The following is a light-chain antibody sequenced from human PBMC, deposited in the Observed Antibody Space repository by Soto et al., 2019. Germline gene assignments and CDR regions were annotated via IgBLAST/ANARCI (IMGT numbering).Light chain of an antibody. V-gene: IGKV3-20*01. CDR3: QQYGSSPYT. CDR2: GAS. J-gene: IGKJ2*01. CDR1: QSVSTN. Sequence: EIVLTQSPGTLSLSPGERATLSCRASQSVSTNLAWYQQKPGQAPRVLIYGASNRATGIPDRFSGSGSGTDFTLTISRLEPEDFAVYYCQQYGSSPYTFGQGTKLEIK.